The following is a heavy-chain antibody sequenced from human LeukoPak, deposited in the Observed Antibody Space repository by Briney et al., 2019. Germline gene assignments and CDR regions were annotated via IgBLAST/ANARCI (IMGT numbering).Heavy chain of an antibody. CDR1: GGTFSSYA. CDR3: ARGYDFWSGNGGVDY. Sequence: SVXVSCKASGGTFSSYAISWVRQAPGQGLEWMGGIIPIFGTANYAQKFQGRVTITADESTSTAYMELSSLRSEDTAVYYCARGYDFWSGNGGVDYWGQGTLVTVSS. CDR2: IIPIFGTA. V-gene: IGHV1-69*13. J-gene: IGHJ4*02. D-gene: IGHD3-3*01.